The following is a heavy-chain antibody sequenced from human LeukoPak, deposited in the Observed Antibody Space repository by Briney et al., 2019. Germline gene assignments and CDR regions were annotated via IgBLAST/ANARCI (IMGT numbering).Heavy chain of an antibody. CDR2: ISGSGGST. V-gene: IGHV3-23*01. Sequence: GGSLRLSCAASGFTFSSYAMSWVRQAPGKGLEWVSAISGSGGSTYYADSVKGRFTISRDNSKNTLYLQMNSLRAEDTAVYYCAKDLSDIVVVVAAHDAFDIWGQGTMVTVSS. CDR1: GFTFSSYA. CDR3: AKDLSDIVVVVAAHDAFDI. D-gene: IGHD2-15*01. J-gene: IGHJ3*02.